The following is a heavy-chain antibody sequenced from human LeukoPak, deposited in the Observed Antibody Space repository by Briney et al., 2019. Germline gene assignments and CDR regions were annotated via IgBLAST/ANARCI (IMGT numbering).Heavy chain of an antibody. D-gene: IGHD2-2*01. CDR3: ARARTLAVTPAAMPYYFDY. Sequence: GGSLRLSCAASGFSFSTYAMHWVRQAPGKGLEWVAVISDDGSDKYYADSVKGRFTISRDNSKNTLYLQMDSLRAEDTAVYYCARARTLAVTPAAMPYYFDYWGQGSLVTVSS. CDR2: ISDDGSDK. V-gene: IGHV3-30*07. CDR1: GFSFSTYA. J-gene: IGHJ4*02.